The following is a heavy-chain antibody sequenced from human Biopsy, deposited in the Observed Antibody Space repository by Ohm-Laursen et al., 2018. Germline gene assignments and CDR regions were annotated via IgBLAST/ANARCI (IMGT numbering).Heavy chain of an antibody. CDR2: IFKDGNT. D-gene: IGHD6-19*01. J-gene: IGHJ4*02. CDR3: ARVGSGWAPFDK. V-gene: IGHV4-38-2*01. Sequence: TLSLTCAVSGYSISSDYRWGWIRQAPGKTLEWLGNIFKDGNTHYNPSLRSRLIISIDTSKNQFSLMMTSVSGADTAVHFCARVGSGWAPFDKWGPGTLVTVSS. CDR1: GYSISSDYR.